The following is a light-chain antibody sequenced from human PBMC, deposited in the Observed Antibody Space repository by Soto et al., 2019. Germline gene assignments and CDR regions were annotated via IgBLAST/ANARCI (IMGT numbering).Light chain of an antibody. CDR2: DVS. V-gene: IGLV2-14*01. CDR1: SSDVGGYNY. J-gene: IGLJ3*02. Sequence: QSALTQPASVSGSPGQSITISCTGTSSDVGGYNYDSWYQQHPGKAPKLMIYDVSNRPSGVSNRFSGSKSGNTASLTISGLQAEDEADYSCSSYTSSSTLKVFGGGTKLTVL. CDR3: SSYTSSSTLKV.